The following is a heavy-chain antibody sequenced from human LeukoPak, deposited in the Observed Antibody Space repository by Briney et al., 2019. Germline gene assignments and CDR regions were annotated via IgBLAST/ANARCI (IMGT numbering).Heavy chain of an antibody. CDR1: GGSISSSSYY. J-gene: IGHJ5*02. V-gene: IGHV4-39*01. CDR3: ARGVRIAAAGNWFDP. D-gene: IGHD6-13*01. CDR2: IYYSGST. Sequence: PSETLSLTCTLSGGSISSSSYYWGWIRQPPGKGLEWIGSIYYSGSTYYNPSLKSRVTISVDTSKNQFSLKLSSVTAADTAVYYCARGVRIAAAGNWFDPWGQGTLVTVSS.